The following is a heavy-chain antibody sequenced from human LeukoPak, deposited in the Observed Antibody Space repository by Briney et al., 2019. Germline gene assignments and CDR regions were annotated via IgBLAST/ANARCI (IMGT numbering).Heavy chain of an antibody. V-gene: IGHV3-21*01. D-gene: IGHD6-13*01. J-gene: IGHJ4*02. CDR2: ISSSSSYI. CDR1: GFSFSSYA. Sequence: PGGSLRLSCAASGFSFSSYAMNWVRQAPGKGLEWVSSISSSSSYIYYADSVKGRFTISRDNAKNSLYLQMNSLRAEDTAVYYCARSSSSWPYYWGQGTLVTVSS. CDR3: ARSSSSWPYY.